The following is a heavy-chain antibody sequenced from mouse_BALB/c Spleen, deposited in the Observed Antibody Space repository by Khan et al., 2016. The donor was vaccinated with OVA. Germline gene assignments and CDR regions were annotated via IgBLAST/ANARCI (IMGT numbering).Heavy chain of an antibody. V-gene: IGHV2-4-1*01. D-gene: IGHD2-14*01. Sequence: QVQLKESGPGLVQPSQSLSITCPVSGFSLTTYGVHWVRQSPGKGLEWLGMIWSGGNTDYNAAFISRMSISKDNYKSQVFFKMNSLQADDTARYYCARNSYMYDFTYWGQGTLFTVSA. CDR1: GFSLTTYG. CDR2: IWSGGNT. CDR3: ARNSYMYDFTY. J-gene: IGHJ3*01.